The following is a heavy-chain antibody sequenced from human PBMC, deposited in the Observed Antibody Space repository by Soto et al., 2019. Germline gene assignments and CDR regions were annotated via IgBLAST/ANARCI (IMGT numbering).Heavy chain of an antibody. CDR3: ARALYSNPPINWFDP. J-gene: IGHJ5*02. Sequence: EVQLLESGGGLVQPGGSLRLSCAASGFTFSSYAMSWVLQAPGKGLEWVSGISGSGGSTYYADSVKGRFTITRDNSKNTLYLQMNSLRAEDTAVYYCARALYSNPPINWFDPWGQGTLVTVSS. D-gene: IGHD4-4*01. CDR1: GFTFSSYA. V-gene: IGHV3-23*01. CDR2: ISGSGGST.